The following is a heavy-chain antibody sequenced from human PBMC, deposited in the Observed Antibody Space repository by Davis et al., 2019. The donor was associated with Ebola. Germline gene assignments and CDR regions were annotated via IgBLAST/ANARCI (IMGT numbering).Heavy chain of an antibody. CDR3: AKDTSNVWFDV. D-gene: IGHD6-19*01. CDR1: GFIVSDNY. CDR2: LGTSADT. V-gene: IGHV3-53*01. J-gene: IGHJ3*01. Sequence: GESLKISCAASGFIVSDNYMSWVRQAPGKGLEWVSTLGTSADTYYADSVKGRFTISRDNSKNTLYLQMNGLRVEDTAIYYCAKDTSNVWFDVWGPGTMVTVSS.